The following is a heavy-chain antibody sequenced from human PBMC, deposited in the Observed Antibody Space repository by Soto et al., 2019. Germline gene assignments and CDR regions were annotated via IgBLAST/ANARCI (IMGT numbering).Heavy chain of an antibody. J-gene: IGHJ4*02. CDR1: GYTFTTYY. Sequence: QVQLVQSGAEVKKPGASVKVSCKASGYTFTTYYMHWVRQAPAQGLEWMAIISPEGGRTSYAQKFQGRVTMTRDTSTSTVYMELSSLRSEDTAVYYCATRDPGHYWGQGTLVTVSS. V-gene: IGHV1-46*01. CDR2: ISPEGGRT. CDR3: ATRDPGHY.